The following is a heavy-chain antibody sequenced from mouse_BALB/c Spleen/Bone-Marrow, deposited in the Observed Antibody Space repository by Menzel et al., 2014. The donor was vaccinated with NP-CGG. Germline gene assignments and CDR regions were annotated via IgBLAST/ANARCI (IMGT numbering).Heavy chain of an antibody. D-gene: IGHD2-4*01. CDR2: IYPGNSDT. CDR3: TSDYDDY. CDR1: GYAFTSYW. J-gene: IGHJ2*01. Sequence: EVQRVESGTVLARPGASVKMSCKASGYAFTSYWMHWVKQRPGQDLEWIGAIYPGNSDTSYNQKFKDKAKLTAVTSTSTAYMELSSLTNEDSAVYYCTSDYDDYWGQGATLTVSS. V-gene: IGHV1-5*01.